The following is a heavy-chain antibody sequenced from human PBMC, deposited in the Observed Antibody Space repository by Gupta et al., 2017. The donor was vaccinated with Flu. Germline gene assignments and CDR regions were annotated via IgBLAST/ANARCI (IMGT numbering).Heavy chain of an antibody. CDR3: ARSTILRAYSVTYNLDV. D-gene: IGHD1-26*01. J-gene: IGHJ6*02. V-gene: IGHV1-18*01. Sequence: QVPLVQSGGAVKKPGASVRVSCKASGYTFTQYVINWVRQAPGQGLEWMGWISVYNDNAIYALKFQDRVTLTTDIPTGTAYMELRSLRSDDTAVYYCARSTILRAYSVTYNLDVWGQGTTVTVSS. CDR1: GYTFTQYV. CDR2: ISVYNDNA.